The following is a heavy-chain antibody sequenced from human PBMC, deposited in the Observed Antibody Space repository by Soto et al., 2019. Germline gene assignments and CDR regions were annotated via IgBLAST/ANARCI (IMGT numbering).Heavy chain of an antibody. D-gene: IGHD1-26*01. Sequence: GGSLRLSCAASGFTVSSNYMSWVRQAPGKGLEWVSVIYSGGSTYYADSEKGRFTIARHNSKNTLYLQMNSLRSEDTAVYYCARDRVGGATTYYYYGMDVWGQGTTVTVSS. CDR3: ARDRVGGATTYYYYGMDV. J-gene: IGHJ6*02. V-gene: IGHV3-53*04. CDR2: IYSGGST. CDR1: GFTVSSNY.